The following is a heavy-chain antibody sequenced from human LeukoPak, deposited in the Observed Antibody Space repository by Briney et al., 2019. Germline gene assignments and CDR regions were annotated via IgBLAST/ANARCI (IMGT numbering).Heavy chain of an antibody. Sequence: SETLSLTCTVSGGSISSSSYYWGWIRQPPGTGLEWIGSIYYSGSTYYNPSLKSRVTISVDTSKNQFSLKLSSVTAADTAVYYCANPGGGDYAFDIWGQGTMVTVSS. J-gene: IGHJ3*02. D-gene: IGHD3-16*01. V-gene: IGHV4-39*01. CDR3: ANPGGGDYAFDI. CDR2: IYYSGST. CDR1: GGSISSSSYY.